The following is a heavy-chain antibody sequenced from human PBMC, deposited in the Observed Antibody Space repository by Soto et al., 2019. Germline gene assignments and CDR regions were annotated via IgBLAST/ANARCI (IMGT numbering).Heavy chain of an antibody. Sequence: QVQLVQSGAEVKEPGSSVKVSCKASGGAFSSFTISWVRQAPGQGLEWMGRIIPLLDLANYSQRYQGRVTITADTSTTTSYMVWSSRKSEDTAVYCCAERGSHDGAGANWGQGTLVIVSS. CDR2: IIPLLDLA. J-gene: IGHJ4*02. V-gene: IGHV1-69*02. D-gene: IGHD1-1*01. CDR1: GGAFSSFT. CDR3: AERGSHDGAGAN.